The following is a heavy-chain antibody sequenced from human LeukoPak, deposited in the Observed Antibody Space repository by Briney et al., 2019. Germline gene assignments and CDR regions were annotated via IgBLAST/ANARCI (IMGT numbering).Heavy chain of an antibody. Sequence: QPGGSLRLSCAASGFMFSNYWMNWVRQAPGKGLEWVANIKPDGSDKYYLDSIKGRFTISRDNAKNSLFVQLSSLRSEDTAVYFCARVGGSSSPFDYWGQGTLVTVSS. D-gene: IGHD6-6*01. CDR2: IKPDGSDK. CDR1: GFMFSNYW. J-gene: IGHJ4*02. CDR3: ARVGGSSSPFDY. V-gene: IGHV3-7*01.